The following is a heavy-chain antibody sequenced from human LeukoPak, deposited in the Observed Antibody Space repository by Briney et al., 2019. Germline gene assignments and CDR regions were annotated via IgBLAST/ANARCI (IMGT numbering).Heavy chain of an antibody. J-gene: IGHJ6*02. Sequence: GGSLRLSCAASGFTFSSYWMSWVRQAPGKGLEWVANIKQDGSEKTYVDSVKGRFTISRDNSKNTLYLQMNSLRAEDTALYFCARGGGLDVWGQGATVTVSS. CDR3: ARGGGLDV. D-gene: IGHD3-16*01. CDR2: IKQDGSEK. CDR1: GFTFSSYW. V-gene: IGHV3-7*03.